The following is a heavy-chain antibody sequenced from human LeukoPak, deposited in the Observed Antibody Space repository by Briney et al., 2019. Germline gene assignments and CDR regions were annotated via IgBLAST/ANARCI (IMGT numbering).Heavy chain of an antibody. J-gene: IGHJ6*02. CDR2: INHSGST. CDR1: GGSFSGYY. D-gene: IGHD3-10*01. CDR3: ARDYGSGSYYPSYGMDV. Sequence: SSETLSLTCAVYGGSFSGYYWSWIRQPPGKGLEWIGEINHSGSTNYNPSLKSRVTISVDTSKNQFSLKLSSVTAADTAVYYCARDYGSGSYYPSYGMDVWGQGTTVTVSS. V-gene: IGHV4-34*01.